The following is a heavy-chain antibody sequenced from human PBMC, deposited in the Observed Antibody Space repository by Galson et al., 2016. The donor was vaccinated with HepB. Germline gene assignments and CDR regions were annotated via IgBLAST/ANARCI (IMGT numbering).Heavy chain of an antibody. V-gene: IGHV3-9*01. J-gene: IGHJ4*01. Sequence: SLRLSCAASGFTFGDYGMHWVRHAPGKGLEWVSGISYNSGSKGYADSVKGRFTISRDGAKKTLYLEMRSLTPEDTAVYYCARAHGSGSYFLTWKNFFDSWGQGTLVTVSS. CDR2: ISYNSGSK. D-gene: IGHD3-10*01. CDR1: GFTFGDYG. CDR3: ARAHGSGSYFLTWKNFFDS.